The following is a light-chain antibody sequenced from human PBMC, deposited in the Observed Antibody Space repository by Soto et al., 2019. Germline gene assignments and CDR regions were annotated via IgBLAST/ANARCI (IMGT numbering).Light chain of an antibody. Sequence: QSALTQPPSASGSPGQSVTISCTGAGTDVGQYNYVSWYQQHPGKAPKLLIHHVSRRPSGVPARFSGSKSGNTASLTVSGLQTEDEADYYCSSYTSSSRWVFGGGTKLTVL. V-gene: IGLV2-8*01. J-gene: IGLJ3*02. CDR1: GTDVGQYNY. CDR2: HVS. CDR3: SSYTSSSRWV.